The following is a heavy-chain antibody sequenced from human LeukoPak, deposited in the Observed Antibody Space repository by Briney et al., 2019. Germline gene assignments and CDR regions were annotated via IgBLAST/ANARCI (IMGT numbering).Heavy chain of an antibody. CDR1: GYTFTDYH. Sequence: ASVKVSCKASGYTFTDYHLHWVRQAPGQGLEWMGWINPNSGGTNYAQKIQGRVTMARDTSINTAYMELSGLRSDDTAVYYCARDIRPRVESFDYWGQGTLVTVSS. J-gene: IGHJ4*02. CDR2: INPNSGGT. CDR3: ARDIRPRVESFDY. V-gene: IGHV1-2*02. D-gene: IGHD3-3*01.